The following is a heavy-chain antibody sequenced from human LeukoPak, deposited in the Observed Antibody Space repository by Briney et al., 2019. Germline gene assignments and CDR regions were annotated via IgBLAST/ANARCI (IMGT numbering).Heavy chain of an antibody. J-gene: IGHJ4*02. CDR1: GYTFTCYY. D-gene: IGHD2-8*01. Sequence: GASVKVSCKASGYTFTCYYMHWVRQAPGQGLEWMGWINPNSGGTNYAQKFQGWVTMTRDTSISTAYMELSRLRSDDTAVYYCARDRGCTNGVCLLGGDYFDYWGQGTLVTVSS. CDR3: ARDRGCTNGVCLLGGDYFDY. V-gene: IGHV1-2*04. CDR2: INPNSGGT.